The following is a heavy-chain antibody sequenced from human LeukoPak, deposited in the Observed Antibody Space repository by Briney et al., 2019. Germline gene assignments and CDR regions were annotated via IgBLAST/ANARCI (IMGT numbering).Heavy chain of an antibody. CDR3: ARRGAVAGTLDY. CDR1: GFTFSSYG. J-gene: IGHJ4*02. Sequence: GGSLRLSCAASGFTFSSYGMHWVRQAPDKGLEWVTFVRFDGSYKYYADSVKGRFTISRDNSRNTLYLQMNSLRAEDTAVYYCARRGAVAGTLDYWGQGTLVTVSS. CDR2: VRFDGSYK. V-gene: IGHV3-30*02. D-gene: IGHD6-19*01.